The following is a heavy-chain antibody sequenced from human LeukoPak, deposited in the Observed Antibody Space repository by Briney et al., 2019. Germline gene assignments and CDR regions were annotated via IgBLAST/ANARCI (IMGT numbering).Heavy chain of an antibody. CDR2: IYHSGSA. D-gene: IGHD2-2*01. J-gene: IGHJ5*02. Sequence: SETLSLTCAVSGYSISSGYQWAWIRQPPGKGLEWIGSIYHSGSAHYNPSLKSRVTISVDTSNNQFSLKLSSVTAADTAVYYCARDPRWLTPDCTSTSCYENYFDPWGQEPWSPSPQ. CDR3: ARDPRWLTPDCTSTSCYENYFDP. V-gene: IGHV4-38-2*02. CDR1: GYSISSGYQ.